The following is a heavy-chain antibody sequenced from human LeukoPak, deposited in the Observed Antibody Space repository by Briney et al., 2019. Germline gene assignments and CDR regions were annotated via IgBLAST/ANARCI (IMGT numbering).Heavy chain of an antibody. D-gene: IGHD6-19*01. CDR2: ISWEGGST. CDR3: AKVFIAVAHKDAFDI. Sequence: GGSLRLSCAASGFTFDDYAMHWVRQAPGKGLEWVSLISWEGGSTYYADSVKGRFTISRDNSKNSLYLQMNSLRAEDTALYYCAKVFIAVAHKDAFDIWGQGTMVTVSS. CDR1: GFTFDDYA. J-gene: IGHJ3*02. V-gene: IGHV3-43D*03.